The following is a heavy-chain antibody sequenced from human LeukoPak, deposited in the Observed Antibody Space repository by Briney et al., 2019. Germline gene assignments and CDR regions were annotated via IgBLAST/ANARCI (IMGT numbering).Heavy chain of an antibody. D-gene: IGHD2-2*01. CDR1: GGSISSGDYY. V-gene: IGHV4-30-4*01. CDR3: AREGEGYCSSTSCQIDY. J-gene: IGHJ4*02. Sequence: SQTLSLTCTVSGGSISSGDYYWSWIRQPPGKGLEWIGYIYYSGSTYYNPSLKSRVTISVDTSKNQFSLKLSSVTAADTAVYYCAREGEGYCSSTSCQIDYWGQGTLVTVSS. CDR2: IYYSGST.